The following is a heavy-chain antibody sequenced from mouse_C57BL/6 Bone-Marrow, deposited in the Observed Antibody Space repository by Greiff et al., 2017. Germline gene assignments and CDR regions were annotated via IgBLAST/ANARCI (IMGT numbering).Heavy chain of an antibody. J-gene: IGHJ4*01. CDR1: GFTFSDYG. V-gene: IGHV5-15*01. Sequence: DVKLVDSGGGLVQPGGSLKLSCAASGFTFSDYGMAWVRQAPRKGPEWVAFISNLAYSIYYADTVTGRFTISRENAKNTLYLEMSSLRSEDTAMYYCARLNYGNAMDYWGQGTSVTVSS. CDR2: ISNLAYSI. D-gene: IGHD1-1*01. CDR3: ARLNYGNAMDY.